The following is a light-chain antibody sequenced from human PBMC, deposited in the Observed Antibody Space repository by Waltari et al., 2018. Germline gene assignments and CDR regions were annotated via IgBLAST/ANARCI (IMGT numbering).Light chain of an antibody. CDR1: TGSIASHY. J-gene: IGLJ2*01. CDR3: QSYDTSNNGV. V-gene: IGLV6-57*02. Sequence: NFMLTQPHSVSESPGTPVTIPCTVSTGSIASHYVQCYQQRPGSAPTTVIFEDNQRPSGVPDRLSGSIDSSSNSASLTISGLKTEDEADYYCQSYDTSNNGVFGGGTKLTVL. CDR2: EDN.